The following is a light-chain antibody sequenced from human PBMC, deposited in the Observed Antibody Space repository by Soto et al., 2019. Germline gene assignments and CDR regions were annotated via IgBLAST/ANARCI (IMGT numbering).Light chain of an antibody. V-gene: IGKV3-20*01. CDR1: QRASRQY. J-gene: IGKJ4*02. CDR3: QQTFSTQIS. CDR2: SVS. Sequence: VLTQSPDTLSLSPGDRATLSCRANQRASRQYLSWYQQRPGQPPRLLIYSVSMRADGVPDRFSGSGSGSEFTLTISGLQPEDFATYYCQQTFSTQISFGGGTTVEIK.